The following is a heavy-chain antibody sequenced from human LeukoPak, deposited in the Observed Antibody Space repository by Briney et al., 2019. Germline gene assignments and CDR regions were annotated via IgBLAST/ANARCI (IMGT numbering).Heavy chain of an antibody. Sequence: GGSLRLSCAASGFTFSSYEMNWVRQAPGKGLEWVSYISSSGSTIYYADSVKGRFTISRDNAKNSLYLQMNSLRAEDTAVYYCARDRSGIGSSWAAYFDYWGQGTLVTVSS. CDR1: GFTFSSYE. V-gene: IGHV3-48*03. D-gene: IGHD6-13*01. CDR3: ARDRSGIGSSWAAYFDY. CDR2: ISSSGSTI. J-gene: IGHJ4*02.